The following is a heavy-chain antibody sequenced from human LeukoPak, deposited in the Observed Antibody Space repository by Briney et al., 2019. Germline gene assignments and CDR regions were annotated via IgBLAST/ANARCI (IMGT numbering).Heavy chain of an antibody. J-gene: IGHJ4*02. CDR1: GGSISSYY. V-gene: IGHV4-59*08. Sequence: SETLSLTCTVSGGSISSYYWSWIRQPPGKGLEWIGYIYYSGSTNYNPSLKSRVTISVDTSKNQFSLRLSSMTAADTAVYYCARIGGITYFDYWGQGTLVTVSS. CDR2: IYYSGST. CDR3: ARIGGITYFDY. D-gene: IGHD3-16*01.